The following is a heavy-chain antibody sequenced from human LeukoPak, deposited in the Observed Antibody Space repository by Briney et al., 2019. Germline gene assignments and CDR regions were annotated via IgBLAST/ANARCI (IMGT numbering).Heavy chain of an antibody. D-gene: IGHD7-27*01. V-gene: IGHV4-59*01. CDR1: GGSISSYY. CDR2: IYYSGST. J-gene: IGHJ2*01. CDR3: ARYGDPWFFDL. Sequence: SETLSLTCTVSGGSISSYYWSWIRQPPGKGLEWIGYIYYSGSTKYNPSLKSRVTISVDTSKNQFSLKLSSVTAADTAVYYCARYGDPWFFDLWGRGTLVTVSS.